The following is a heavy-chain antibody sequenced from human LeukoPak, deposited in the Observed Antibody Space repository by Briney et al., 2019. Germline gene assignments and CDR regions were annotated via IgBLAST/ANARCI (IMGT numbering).Heavy chain of an antibody. CDR3: ARDPHYGSGSYPPSRFDP. CDR2: IIPIFGTA. D-gene: IGHD3-10*01. V-gene: IGHV1-69*05. Sequence: SVKVSCKASGGTFSSYAISWVRQAPGQGLEWMGGIIPIFGTANYAQKFQGRVTMTTDTSTSTAYMELRSLRSDDTAVYYCARDPHYGSGSYPPSRFDPWGQGTLVTVSS. CDR1: GGTFSSYA. J-gene: IGHJ5*02.